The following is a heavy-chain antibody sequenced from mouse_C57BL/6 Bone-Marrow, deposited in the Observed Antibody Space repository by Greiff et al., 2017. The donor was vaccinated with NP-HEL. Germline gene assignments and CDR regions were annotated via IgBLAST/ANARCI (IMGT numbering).Heavy chain of an antibody. J-gene: IGHJ3*01. D-gene: IGHD4-1*01. CDR2: ISDGGSYT. CDR3: ARENFTGTWAY. V-gene: IGHV5-4*01. CDR1: GFTFSSYA. Sequence: EVQVVESVGGLVKPGGSLKLSCAASGFTFSSYAMSWVRQTPEKRLEWVATISDGGSYTYYPDNVKGRFTISRDNAKNNLYLQMSHLKSEDTAMYYCARENFTGTWAYWGQGTLVTVSA.